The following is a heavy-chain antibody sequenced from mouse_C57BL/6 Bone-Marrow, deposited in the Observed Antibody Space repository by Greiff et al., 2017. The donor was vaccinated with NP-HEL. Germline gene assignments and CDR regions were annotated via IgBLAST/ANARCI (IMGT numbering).Heavy chain of an antibody. CDR3: TNWDDWYFDV. CDR2: IDPETGGT. D-gene: IGHD4-1*02. CDR1: GYTFTDYE. J-gene: IGHJ1*03. V-gene: IGHV1-15*01. Sequence: QVQLQQSGAELARPGASVTLSCKASGYTFTDYEMHWVKQTPVHGLEWIGAIDPETGGTAYNQKFKGKAILTADKSSSTAYMELRSLTSEDSAVYYCTNWDDWYFDVWGTGTTVTVSS.